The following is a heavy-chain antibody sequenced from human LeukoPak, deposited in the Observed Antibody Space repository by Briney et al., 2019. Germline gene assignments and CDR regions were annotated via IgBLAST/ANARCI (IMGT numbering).Heavy chain of an antibody. Sequence: SETLSLTCTVSGGSISSSSYYWGWIRQPPGKGLEWIGTIYYSGNTYYNPSLKSRVSISVDTSKNQFSLKLSSVTAADTAVYYCARQAVSGNGFDYWGQGTLVTVSS. J-gene: IGHJ4*02. CDR2: IYYSGNT. D-gene: IGHD6-19*01. V-gene: IGHV4-39*01. CDR3: ARQAVSGNGFDY. CDR1: GGSISSSSYY.